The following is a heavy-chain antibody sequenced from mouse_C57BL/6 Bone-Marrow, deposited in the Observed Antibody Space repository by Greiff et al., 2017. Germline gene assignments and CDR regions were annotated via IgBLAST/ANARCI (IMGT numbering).Heavy chain of an antibody. Sequence: QVQLLQSGAELVKPGASVKMSCKASGYTFTTYPIEWMKQTHGKSLEWIGNFHPYNDATKYNEKFKGKATLNVEKSSSTVYLELSRLTSDDSAVYYCARRGETGWYFDVWGTGTTVTVSS. D-gene: IGHD4-1*01. V-gene: IGHV1-47*01. CDR2: FHPYNDAT. J-gene: IGHJ1*03. CDR3: ARRGETGWYFDV. CDR1: GYTFTTYP.